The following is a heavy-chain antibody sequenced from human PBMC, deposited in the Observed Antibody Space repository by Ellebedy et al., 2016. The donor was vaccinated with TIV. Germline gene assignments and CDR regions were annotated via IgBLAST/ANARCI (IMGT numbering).Heavy chain of an antibody. CDR3: ARLLHDYGDYERLFSYGMDV. CDR1: GGSISSYY. V-gene: IGHV4-59*08. CDR2: IYYSGST. D-gene: IGHD4-17*01. J-gene: IGHJ6*02. Sequence: MPSETLSLTCTVSGGSISSYYWSWIRQPPGKGLEWIGYIYYSGSTNYNPSLKSRVTISVDTSKNQFSLKLSSVTAADTAVYYCARLLHDYGDYERLFSYGMDVWGQGTTVTVSS.